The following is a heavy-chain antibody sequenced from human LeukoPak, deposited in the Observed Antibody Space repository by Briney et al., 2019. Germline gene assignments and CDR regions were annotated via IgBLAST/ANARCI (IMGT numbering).Heavy chain of an antibody. CDR2: ISGSGGSI. CDR3: AKEWRGATVAHAFDI. Sequence: GGSLRLSCAASGFTFSSYAMNWVRQAPGKGLEWVSGISGSGGSIHYADSVKGRFTISRDNSKNTLYLQMNSLRAEDTAVYYCAKEWRGATVAHAFDIWGQGTMVTVSS. CDR1: GFTFSSYA. J-gene: IGHJ3*02. D-gene: IGHD1-26*01. V-gene: IGHV3-23*01.